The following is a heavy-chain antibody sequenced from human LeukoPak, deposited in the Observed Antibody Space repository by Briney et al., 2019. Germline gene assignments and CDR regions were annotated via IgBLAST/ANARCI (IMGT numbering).Heavy chain of an antibody. D-gene: IGHD1-26*01. CDR3: ARHGTLDY. J-gene: IGHJ4*02. CDR1: GGSINNYY. Sequence: SETLSLTCTVSGGSINNYYWSWIRQPPGKGLERIGYIDHRGNTNYNPSLKSRVTMSVDTSKNQFSLKLSSVTAADTVVYYCARHGTLDYWGQGTLVTVSS. V-gene: IGHV4-59*08. CDR2: IDHRGNT.